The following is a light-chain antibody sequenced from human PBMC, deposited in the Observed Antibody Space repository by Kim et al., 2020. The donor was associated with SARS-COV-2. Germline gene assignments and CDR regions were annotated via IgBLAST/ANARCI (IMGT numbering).Light chain of an antibody. CDR3: QQYSSYPYT. J-gene: IGKJ2*01. Sequence: ASLGDIVTITCRWIQGIANYLAWFQQKPGKAPKSLIYAASSFQSGVPSKFSGSGSVTNVTLTISSLQPEDFATYYCQQYSSYPYTFGQVTKLEI. CDR1: QGIANY. V-gene: IGKV1-16*02. CDR2: AAS.